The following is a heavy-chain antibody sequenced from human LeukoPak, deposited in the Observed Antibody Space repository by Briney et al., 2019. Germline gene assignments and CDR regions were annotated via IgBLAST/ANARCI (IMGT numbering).Heavy chain of an antibody. J-gene: IGHJ3*02. CDR3: AAVTYYYDSSGYHLPIDAFDI. CDR1: GFTFSDYY. D-gene: IGHD3-22*01. V-gene: IGHV3-11*01. CDR2: ISSSGSTI. Sequence: GGSLRLSCAASGFTFSDYYMSWIRQAPGKGLEWVSYISSSGSTIYYADSVKGRLTISRDNAKNSLYLQMNSLRAEDTAVYYCAAVTYYYDSSGYHLPIDAFDIWGQGTMVTVSS.